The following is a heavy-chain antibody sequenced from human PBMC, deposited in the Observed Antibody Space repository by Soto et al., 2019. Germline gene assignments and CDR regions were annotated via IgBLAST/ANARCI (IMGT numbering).Heavy chain of an antibody. CDR2: ISYDGSNK. J-gene: IGHJ4*02. CDR1: GFTFSSYG. CDR3: AKVGSPFDY. D-gene: IGHD3-10*01. Sequence: QVQLVESGGGVVQPGRSLRLSCAASGFTFSSYGMHWVRQAPGKGLEWVAVISYDGSNKYYADSVKGRFTISRDNSKNTLYLQMNSLRAEDTAVYYWAKVGSPFDYWGQGTLVTVSS. V-gene: IGHV3-30*18.